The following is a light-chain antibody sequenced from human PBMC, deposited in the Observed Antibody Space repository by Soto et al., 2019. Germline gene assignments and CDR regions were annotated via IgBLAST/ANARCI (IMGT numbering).Light chain of an antibody. CDR1: QYVGTR. V-gene: IGKV3-15*01. J-gene: IGKJ3*01. CDR3: QQYNNWPFT. Sequence: EIVLTQSPATLSSSPGETATLSCRASQYVGTRLAWYQHKPGQAPRLLIYGASTRATGIPARFSGSGSGTDFTLTINSLQSEDFVVYYCQQYNNWPFTFGPGTKVDIK. CDR2: GAS.